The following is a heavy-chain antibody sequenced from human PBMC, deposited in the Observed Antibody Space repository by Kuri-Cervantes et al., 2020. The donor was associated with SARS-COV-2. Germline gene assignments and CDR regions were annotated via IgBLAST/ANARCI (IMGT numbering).Heavy chain of an antibody. V-gene: IGHV4-34*01. J-gene: IGHJ3*02. CDR2: INHSGST. CDR3: ARDGDYGDYGNAFDI. D-gene: IGHD4-17*01. CDR1: GGSFSGYY. Sequence: SLTLSLPCAVYGGSFSGYYWSWPRQPPGKGLEWIGEINHSGSTNYNPSLKSRVTISVDTSKNQFPLKLSYVNAADTAVYYCARDGDYGDYGNAFDIWGQGTMVTVSS.